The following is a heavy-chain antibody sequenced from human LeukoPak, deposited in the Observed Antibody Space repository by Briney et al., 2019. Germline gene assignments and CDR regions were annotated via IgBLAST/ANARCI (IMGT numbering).Heavy chain of an antibody. Sequence: PGGSLRLSCAASGFRFSTYSMTWVRQAPGQGLEWVSYISSSGNFIYYADSVKGRFTISRDSAKNSLFLQMNSLRDEDTAVYYCARAPRRRDSSGSFDSWGQGTLVTVSS. V-gene: IGHV3-48*02. CDR1: GFRFSTYS. CDR2: ISSSGNFI. J-gene: IGHJ4*02. CDR3: ARAPRRRDSSGSFDS. D-gene: IGHD3-22*01.